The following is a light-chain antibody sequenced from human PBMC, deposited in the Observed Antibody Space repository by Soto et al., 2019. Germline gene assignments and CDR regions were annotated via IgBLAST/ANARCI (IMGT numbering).Light chain of an antibody. CDR2: AAS. J-gene: IGKJ5*01. Sequence: EIVLTQSPDTLSLSPGESATLSCRASQSVRSSYLAWYQQTPGQTPRLLIYAASSRATGIPARFSGSGSGTEFTLTISSLQSEDFAVYYCQQYNNWPRGTFGQGTRLEI. CDR3: QQYNNWPRGT. CDR1: QSVRSSY. V-gene: IGKV3D-15*01.